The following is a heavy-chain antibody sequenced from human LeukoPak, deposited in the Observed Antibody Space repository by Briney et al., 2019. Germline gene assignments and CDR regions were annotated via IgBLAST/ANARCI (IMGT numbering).Heavy chain of an antibody. CDR2: INPNSGGT. CDR3: ARDFNDYYESRIGYYMDV. D-gene: IGHD3-22*01. Sequence: ASVKVSCKASGYTFTGYYMHWVRQAPGQGLEWMGWINPNSGGTNYAQKFQGRVTMTRDTSISTAYMELSRLRSDDTAVYYCARDFNDYYESRIGYYMDVWGKGTTVTISS. V-gene: IGHV1-2*02. J-gene: IGHJ6*03. CDR1: GYTFTGYY.